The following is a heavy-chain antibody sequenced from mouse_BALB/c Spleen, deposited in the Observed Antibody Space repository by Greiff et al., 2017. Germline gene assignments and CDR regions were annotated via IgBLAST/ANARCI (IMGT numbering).Heavy chain of an antibody. CDR3: ARDEGNYGSWYFDV. J-gene: IGHJ1*01. CDR2: ISSGGSYT. CDR1: GFTFSSYA. Sequence: EVKLVESGGGLVKPGGSLKLSCAASGFTFSSYAMSWVRQSPEKRLEWVAEISSGGSYTYYPDTVTGRFTISRDNAKNTLYLEMSSLRSEDTAMYYCARDEGNYGSWYFDVWGAGTTVTVSS. V-gene: IGHV5-9-4*01. D-gene: IGHD2-1*01.